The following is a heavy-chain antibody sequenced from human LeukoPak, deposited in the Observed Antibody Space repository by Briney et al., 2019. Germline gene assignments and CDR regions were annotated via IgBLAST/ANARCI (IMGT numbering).Heavy chain of an antibody. J-gene: IGHJ4*02. CDR3: AKGSSAGRPYYFDY. V-gene: IGHV3-23*01. Sequence: GGSLSLSCAASGFTFSSYTMSWVRQAPGKGLEWVSAISHTSEYTYHADSVKGRFTISRDNSKNTLYLQMNSLRAEDTAMYYCAKGSSAGRPYYFDYWGQGTLVTVSS. D-gene: IGHD3-10*01. CDR2: ISHTSEYT. CDR1: GFTFSSYT.